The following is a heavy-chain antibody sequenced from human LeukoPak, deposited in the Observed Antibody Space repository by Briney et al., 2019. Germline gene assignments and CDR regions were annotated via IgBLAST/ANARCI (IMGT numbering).Heavy chain of an antibody. CDR3: AKQRSCSGGSCYAHHFDS. D-gene: IGHD2-15*01. CDR2: ISLDGSSK. Sequence: GRSLRLSCAASGFTFSNYGMQWVRQAPGKGLEWVALISLDGSSKYYADSVKGRFTISRDNSKNTLYLQMNSLRAEDTAVYHCAKQRSCSGGSCYAHHFDSWGQGTLVTVSS. J-gene: IGHJ4*02. V-gene: IGHV3-30*18. CDR1: GFTFSNYG.